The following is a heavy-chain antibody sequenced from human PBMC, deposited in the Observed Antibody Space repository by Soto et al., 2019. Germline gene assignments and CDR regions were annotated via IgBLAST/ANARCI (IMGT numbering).Heavy chain of an antibody. D-gene: IGHD6-6*01. CDR1: GFTFSGSA. V-gene: IGHV3-73*01. Sequence: GSLRLSCAASGFTFSGSAMHWVRQASGKGLEWVGRIRSKGNNYATAYGASLKGRFTISRDDSKNTAYLQMNSLNTEDTAVYYCARAAAARPAAWYWGQGTLVTVSS. CDR3: ARAAAARPAAWY. CDR2: IRSKGNNYAT. J-gene: IGHJ4*02.